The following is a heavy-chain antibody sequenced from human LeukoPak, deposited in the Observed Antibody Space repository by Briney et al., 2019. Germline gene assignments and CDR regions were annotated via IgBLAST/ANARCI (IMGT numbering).Heavy chain of an antibody. CDR1: GFTFSDSW. Sequence: GGSLRLSCAASGFTFSDSWMSWVRQAPGKGLEWVANMNQDGSKKDYVDSVKGRFTISRDNARNSLYLQMGSLRAEDTTVYYCATYTHWVAGDVWGQGTTVTVSS. D-gene: IGHD3-16*01. V-gene: IGHV3-7*01. CDR3: ATYTHWVAGDV. J-gene: IGHJ6*02. CDR2: MNQDGSKK.